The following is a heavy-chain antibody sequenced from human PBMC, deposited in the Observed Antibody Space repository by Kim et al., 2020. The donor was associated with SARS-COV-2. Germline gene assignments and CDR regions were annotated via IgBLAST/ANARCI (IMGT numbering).Heavy chain of an antibody. CDR3: ARDAGITIFGVVISNYYYYMDV. Sequence: ASVKVSCKAFGYTFTSYAMNWVRQAPGQGLEWMGWINTNTGNPTYAQGFTGRFVFSLDTSVSTAYLQISSLKAEDTAVYYCARDAGITIFGVVISNYYYYMDVWGKGTTVTVSS. CDR1: GYTFTSYA. J-gene: IGHJ6*03. CDR2: INTNTGNP. V-gene: IGHV7-4-1*02. D-gene: IGHD3-3*01.